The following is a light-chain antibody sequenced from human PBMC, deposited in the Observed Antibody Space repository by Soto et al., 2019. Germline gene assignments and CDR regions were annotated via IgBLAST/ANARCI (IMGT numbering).Light chain of an antibody. J-gene: IGKJ1*01. V-gene: IGKV1-5*03. CDR3: QHYNSYSAA. Sequence: DIQMTQSPSTLSGSVGDRVTITCRASQTIGSWLAWYQQKPGKAPKLLIYKASTLKSGVPSRFSGSGSGTEFTLTISSLQPDDFATYYCQHYNSYSAAFGQGTKVELK. CDR2: KAS. CDR1: QTIGSW.